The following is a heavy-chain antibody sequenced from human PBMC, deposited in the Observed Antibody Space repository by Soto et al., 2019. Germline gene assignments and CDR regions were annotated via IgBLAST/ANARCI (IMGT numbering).Heavy chain of an antibody. J-gene: IGHJ4*02. CDR2: ISYGGGTT. V-gene: IGHV3-23*01. CDR1: EFTFSNYA. CDR3: AKNPGYYYDSTGYHFDY. D-gene: IGHD3-22*01. Sequence: PGGSLRLSCAASEFTFSNYAMCWVRQAPGKGLEWVSAISYGGGTTYYADSVKGRFTISRDNSKNTLYLQMNSLRAEDTAVYYCAKNPGYYYDSTGYHFDYWGQGT.